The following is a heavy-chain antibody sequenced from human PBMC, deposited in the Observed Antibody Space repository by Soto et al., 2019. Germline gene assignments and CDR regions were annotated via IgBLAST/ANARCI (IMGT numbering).Heavy chain of an antibody. Sequence: QVQLQESGPGLVKPSQTLSLTCTVSGGSISSGGYYWSWIRQHPGKGLEWIGYIYYSGSTYYNPSLKSRVTISVDTSKNQFSLKLSSVTAADTAVYYCARDQSHYYDSSGYYYEGGGYFDYWGQGTLVTVSS. CDR2: IYYSGST. D-gene: IGHD3-22*01. J-gene: IGHJ4*02. V-gene: IGHV4-31*03. CDR1: GGSISSGGYY. CDR3: ARDQSHYYDSSGYYYEGGGYFDY.